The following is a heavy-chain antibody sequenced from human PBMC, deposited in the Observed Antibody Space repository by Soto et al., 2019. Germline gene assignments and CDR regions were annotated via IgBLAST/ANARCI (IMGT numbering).Heavy chain of an antibody. Sequence: EVQLVESGGGLVQPGRSLRLSCAASGFTFDDYAMHWVRQAPGKGLEWVSGISWNSGSTYYADSVKGRFTISRDNSKNTLYLQMNSLRAEDTAVYYCAKDQGVYYDSSGDPDPLDYWGQGTLVTVSS. J-gene: IGHJ4*02. V-gene: IGHV3-9*01. CDR1: GFTFDDYA. D-gene: IGHD3-22*01. CDR3: AKDQGVYYDSSGDPDPLDY. CDR2: ISWNSGST.